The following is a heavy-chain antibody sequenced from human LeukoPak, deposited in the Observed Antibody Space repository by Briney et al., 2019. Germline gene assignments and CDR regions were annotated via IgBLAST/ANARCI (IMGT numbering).Heavy chain of an antibody. D-gene: IGHD6-19*01. J-gene: IGHJ4*02. Sequence: GGSLGLSCAASGFTFDDYAMPWVRQAPGKGLKWVSGISWNSGSIGYADSVKGRFTISRDNAKNSLYLQMNSLRAEDTALYYCAAGYSSGWYFPVDYWGQGTLVTVSS. V-gene: IGHV3-9*01. CDR2: ISWNSGSI. CDR3: AAGYSSGWYFPVDY. CDR1: GFTFDDYA.